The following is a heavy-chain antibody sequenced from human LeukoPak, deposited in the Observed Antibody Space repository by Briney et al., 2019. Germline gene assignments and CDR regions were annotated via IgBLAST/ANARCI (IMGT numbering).Heavy chain of an antibody. CDR1: GYTLTTFS. CDR3: ARRGYTDYMDV. CDR2: LIRIFETS. D-gene: IGHD6-13*01. V-gene: IGHV1-69*06. J-gene: IGHJ6*03. Sequence: SVKLSCNDSGYTLTTFSISWGRQAHGQGLEWMGGLIRIFETSNYAQKFQGRVTFTADKITNTAYMDLTSLTSEDTAVYYCARRGYTDYMDVWGKGTTVTVSS.